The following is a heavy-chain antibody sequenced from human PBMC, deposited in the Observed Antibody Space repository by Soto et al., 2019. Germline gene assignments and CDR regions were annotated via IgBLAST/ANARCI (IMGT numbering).Heavy chain of an antibody. CDR1: GDSVSTNSAT. V-gene: IGHV6-1*01. D-gene: IGHD2-8*01. CDR2: TYYRSKWYN. J-gene: IGHJ5*01. CDR3: ARLIGNSWLDS. Sequence: QVQLQQSGPGLVKPSQTLSLTCAISGDSVSTNSATWAWISQSPSRGLEWLGRTYYRSKWYNDYAVSVKGRITINPDASNNRLSLQLNSVTPDDTAVYYCARLIGNSWLDSWGQGTLVTVSS.